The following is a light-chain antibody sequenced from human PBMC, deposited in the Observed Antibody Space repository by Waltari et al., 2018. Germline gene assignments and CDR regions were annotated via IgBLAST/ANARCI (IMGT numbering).Light chain of an antibody. V-gene: IGLV2-14*02. CDR3: CSYTNTHVV. Sequence: QSALTQPASVSGSPGQSITISCPGTSSDVGRNNLVSWYQQHTGQAPKLIIYEATKRTPGVFNRFSGYKSGNPSSLTIPGAQAEDEGEYYCCSYTNTHVVFGGGTKLTVL. CDR1: SSDVGRNNL. J-gene: IGLJ2*01. CDR2: EAT.